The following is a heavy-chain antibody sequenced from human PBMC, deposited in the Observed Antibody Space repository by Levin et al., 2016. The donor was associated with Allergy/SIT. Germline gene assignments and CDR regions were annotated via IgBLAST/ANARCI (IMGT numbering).Heavy chain of an antibody. V-gene: IGHV4-4*02. J-gene: IGHJ4*02. Sequence: SETLSLTCAVSGGSISDRNWWTWVRQPPGKGLEWIGEIYHSGSTDYNPSLKSRVTISVDTSKIQFSLKLTSVTAADTAIYYCARGQWLPVYDFWGQGTLVTVSS. D-gene: IGHD3-22*01. CDR3: ARGQWLPVYDF. CDR1: GGSISDRNW. CDR2: IYHSGST.